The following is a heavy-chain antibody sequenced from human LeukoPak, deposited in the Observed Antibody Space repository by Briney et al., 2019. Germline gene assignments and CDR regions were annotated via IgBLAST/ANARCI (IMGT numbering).Heavy chain of an antibody. J-gene: IGHJ5*02. V-gene: IGHV1-24*01. CDR1: GYTLTELS. D-gene: IGHD3-22*01. Sequence: GASVKVSCKVSGYTLTELSMHWVRQAPGKGLEWMGGFDPEDGETIYAQKFQGRVTMTEDTSTDTAYMELSSLRSEDTAVYSCATFYDSSGYYYNWFDPWGQGTLVTVSS. CDR3: ATFYDSSGYYYNWFDP. CDR2: FDPEDGET.